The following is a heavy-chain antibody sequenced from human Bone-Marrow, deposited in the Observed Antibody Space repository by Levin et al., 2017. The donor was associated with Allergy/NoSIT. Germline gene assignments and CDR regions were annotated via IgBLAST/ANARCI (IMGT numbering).Heavy chain of an antibody. D-gene: IGHD3-22*01. CDR2: IYPGDSDT. Sequence: GGSLRLSCKGSGYSYTNYWIAWVRQMPGRGLEWMGIIYPGDSDTRYSPSFQGQVTFSADKSITTAYLQWSSLKASDTAMYFCARLGSESNGYVNGMDVWGQGTAVTVSS. CDR1: GYSYTNYW. J-gene: IGHJ6*02. V-gene: IGHV5-51*01. CDR3: ARLGSESNGYVNGMDV.